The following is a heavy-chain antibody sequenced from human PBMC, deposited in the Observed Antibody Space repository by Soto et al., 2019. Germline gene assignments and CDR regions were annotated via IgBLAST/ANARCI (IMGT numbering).Heavy chain of an antibody. CDR2: IVVGSGNT. D-gene: IGHD1-26*01. CDR3: AAGVGGGPFDY. Sequence: GVPAKVSCKASGFAFTSSAVQWVRQARGQRLEWIGWIVVGSGNTNYAQKFQERVTITRDMSTSTAYMELSSLRSEDTAVYYCAAGVGGGPFDYWGQGTLVTVSS. V-gene: IGHV1-58*01. J-gene: IGHJ4*02. CDR1: GFAFTSSA.